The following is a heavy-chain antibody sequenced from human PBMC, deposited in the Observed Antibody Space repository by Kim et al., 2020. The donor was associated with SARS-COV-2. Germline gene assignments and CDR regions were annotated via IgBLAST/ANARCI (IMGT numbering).Heavy chain of an antibody. CDR3: ARALYYYDSSGYLAFDI. Sequence: SETLSLTCTVSGGSISSGDYYWSWIRQPPGKGLEWIGYIYYSGSTYYNPSLKSRVTISVDTSKNQFSLKLSSVTAADTAVYYCARALYYYDSSGYLAFDIWGQGTMVTVSS. V-gene: IGHV4-30-4*01. D-gene: IGHD3-22*01. J-gene: IGHJ3*02. CDR1: GGSISSGDYY. CDR2: IYYSGST.